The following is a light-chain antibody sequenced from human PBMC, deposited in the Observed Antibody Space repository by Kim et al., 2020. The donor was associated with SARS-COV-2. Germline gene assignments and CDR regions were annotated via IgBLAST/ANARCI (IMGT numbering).Light chain of an antibody. Sequence: DIQMTQSPSSLSASVGDRVTITCRASQDIGNSLAWFQQKPGKAPKSLIYASSSLHSGVPSKFSGSGSGTEFTLTISSLQPEDFATYYCQQYKSYPITFGQGTRLEIK. J-gene: IGKJ5*01. CDR2: ASS. CDR3: QQYKSYPIT. V-gene: IGKV1-16*02. CDR1: QDIGNS.